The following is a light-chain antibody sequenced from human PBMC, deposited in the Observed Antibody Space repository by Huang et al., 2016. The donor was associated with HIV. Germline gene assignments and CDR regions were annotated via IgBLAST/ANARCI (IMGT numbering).Light chain of an antibody. CDR3: QQYNDWPT. J-gene: IGKJ1*01. CDR2: GAS. Sequence: EIVMTQSPATLSVSPGQRITLSCRASQSIGGNLAWYQQKPGQAPSILIDGASTRATGSPARFSGSESATEFTLTISSLQPEEFAVYYCQQYNDWPTFGQGTKVEIK. CDR1: QSIGGN. V-gene: IGKV3-15*01.